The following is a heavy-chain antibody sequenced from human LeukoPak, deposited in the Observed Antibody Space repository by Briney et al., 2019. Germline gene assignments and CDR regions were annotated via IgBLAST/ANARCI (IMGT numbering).Heavy chain of an antibody. CDR2: ISSDGDNK. D-gene: IGHD3-3*01. V-gene: IGHV3-30*04. Sequence: PGGSLRLSCAASGFTFHNYAMNWLRQAPGKGLEWVADISSDGDNKNYADSVMGRFTISRDDSKNRLYLQMNSLGAADTAIYYCVRDHCLANLLVGGPQEGPGCWFEPWGQGTLVTVSS. J-gene: IGHJ5*02. CDR1: GFTFHNYA. CDR3: VRDHCLANLLVGGPQEGPGCWFEP.